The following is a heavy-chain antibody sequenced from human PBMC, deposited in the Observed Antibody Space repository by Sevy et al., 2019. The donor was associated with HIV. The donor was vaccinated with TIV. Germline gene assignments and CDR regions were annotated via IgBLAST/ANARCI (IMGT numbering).Heavy chain of an antibody. J-gene: IGHJ4*02. V-gene: IGHV4-39*02. CDR2: IYYRGNT. Sequence: SETSLTCSVSGDSITSSSYYWGWIRQPPGKGLEWIGIIYYRGNTYYNPSLKSRVTIFVDTSKNHFSLKLTSVTAADTAFYYCARRAYGSSHYFDYWGQGTLVTVSS. CDR1: GDSITSSSYY. D-gene: IGHD6-13*01. CDR3: ARRAYGSSHYFDY.